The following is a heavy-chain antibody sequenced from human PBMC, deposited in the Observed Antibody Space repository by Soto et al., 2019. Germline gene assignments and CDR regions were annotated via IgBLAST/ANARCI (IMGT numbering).Heavy chain of an antibody. V-gene: IGHV3-48*03. J-gene: IGHJ4*02. Sequence: QAGGSLRLSCAASGFTFSSYEMNWVRQAPGKXLEWVSYISSSGSTIYYADSVKGRFTISRDNAKNSLCLQMNSLRAEDTAVYYCATSSRVVVVPAAMAPVRGAPIHFDYWGQGTLVTVYS. CDR2: ISSSGSTI. CDR1: GFTFSSYE. D-gene: IGHD2-2*01. CDR3: ATSSRVVVVPAAMAPVRGAPIHFDY.